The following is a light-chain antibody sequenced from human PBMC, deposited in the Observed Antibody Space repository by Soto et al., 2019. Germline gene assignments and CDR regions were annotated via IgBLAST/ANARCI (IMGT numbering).Light chain of an antibody. Sequence: PGARVTITGRASQSISSWLAWYQQKPGQAPRLLIFGASTRATGIPARFSGSGSGTEFTLTISSLQSEDFAVYDCQQYKNWPPETFGQVGKVDIK. V-gene: IGKV3-15*01. CDR3: QQYKNWPPET. CDR2: GAS. CDR1: QSISSW. J-gene: IGKJ1*01.